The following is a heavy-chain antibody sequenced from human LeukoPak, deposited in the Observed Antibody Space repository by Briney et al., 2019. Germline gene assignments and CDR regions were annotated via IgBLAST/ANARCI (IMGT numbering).Heavy chain of an antibody. J-gene: IGHJ4*02. CDR1: GFTFSSYS. CDR3: ARPGVTGTGGYFDY. V-gene: IGHV3-21*01. CDR2: ISSSSSYI. D-gene: IGHD1-20*01. Sequence: PGGSLRLSCAASGFTFSSYSMNWVRQAPGKGLEWVSSISSSSSYIYYADSVKGRFTISRDNAKNSLYLQMNSLRAEDTAVYYCARPGVTGTGGYFDYWGQGTLVTVSS.